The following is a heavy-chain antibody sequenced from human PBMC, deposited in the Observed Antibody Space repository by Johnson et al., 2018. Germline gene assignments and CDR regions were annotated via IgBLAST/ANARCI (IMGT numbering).Heavy chain of an antibody. CDR1: GFTVSTYW. J-gene: IGHJ3*02. Sequence: VQLVEAGGGLVQPGGSLRLSCAASGFTVSTYWMHWVRPAPGKGLMWVSRIQGDGSSTSHEDSVKGRFTISREHAKNTLTLQMNSPRVQDTGVYYRARKGLECTSAGCYRAAFDSWGQGTTVTVS. V-gene: IGHV3-74*02. D-gene: IGHD2-8*02. CDR2: IQGDGSST. CDR3: ARKGLECTSAGCYRAAFDS.